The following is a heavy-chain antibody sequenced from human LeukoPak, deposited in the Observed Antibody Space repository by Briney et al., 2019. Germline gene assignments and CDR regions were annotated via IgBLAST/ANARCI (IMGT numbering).Heavy chain of an antibody. CDR3: ARPSGYDSSGYSYYFDY. D-gene: IGHD3-22*01. J-gene: IGHJ4*02. CDR2: IYYSGST. Sequence: SETLSLTCTVSGGSISSSSYYWGWIRQPPGKGLEWIGRIYYSGSTYYNPSLKSRVTIPVDTSKNQFSLKLSSVTAADTAVYYCARPSGYDSSGYSYYFDYWGQGTLVTVSS. V-gene: IGHV4-39*01. CDR1: GGSISSSSYY.